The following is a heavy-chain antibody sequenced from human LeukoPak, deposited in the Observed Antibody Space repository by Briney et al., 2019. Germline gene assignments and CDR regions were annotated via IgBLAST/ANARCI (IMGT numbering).Heavy chain of an antibody. CDR3: ARVTQAVAAPDY. Sequence: SETLSLTCTVSGGSISSYYWSWIRQPPGKGLEWIGYIYHSGSTYYNPSLKSRVTISVDRSKNQFSLKLSSVTAADTAVYYCARVTQAVAAPDYWGQGTLVTVSS. CDR2: IYHSGST. J-gene: IGHJ4*02. V-gene: IGHV4-59*12. CDR1: GGSISSYY. D-gene: IGHD6-19*01.